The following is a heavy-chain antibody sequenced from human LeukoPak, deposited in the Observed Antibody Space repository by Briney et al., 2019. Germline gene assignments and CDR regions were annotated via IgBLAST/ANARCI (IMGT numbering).Heavy chain of an antibody. CDR2: IYSDGST. CDR3: ARVTFNYFGSGDAFDI. D-gene: IGHD3-10*01. V-gene: IGHV3-66*01. Sequence: PGGSLRLSCAASGFTVSSNYMSWVREAPGKGLEWFSIIYSDGSTYYADSVKGRFTISRDNSKNTLYLQMNSLRAEDTAVYYCARVTFNYFGSGDAFDIWGQGTMVTVSS. J-gene: IGHJ3*02. CDR1: GFTVSSNY.